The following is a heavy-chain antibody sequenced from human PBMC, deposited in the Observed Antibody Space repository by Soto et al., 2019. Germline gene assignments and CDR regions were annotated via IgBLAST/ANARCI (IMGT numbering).Heavy chain of an antibody. CDR1: GFSFNDYA. CDR3: AQDPNGHCVGGFDF. Sequence: EVQLLESGGGLVQPGGSLRLSCAASGFSFNDYAMTWVRQAPGKGLEWVSSMGATDGRPYYADSVKGPLTIYRDTSKNTLYLQMNSVRVEDPAVCYCAQDPNGHCVGGFDFWGQGTMVTV. CDR2: MGATDGRP. J-gene: IGHJ3*01. V-gene: IGHV3-23*01. D-gene: IGHD2-21*02.